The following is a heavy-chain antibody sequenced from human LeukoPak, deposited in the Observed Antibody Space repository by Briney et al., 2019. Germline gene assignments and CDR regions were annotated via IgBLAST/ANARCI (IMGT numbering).Heavy chain of an antibody. CDR1: GFSFRDYC. CDR3: ARDTVIAVAGNFDY. Sequence: GGSLRLSCVASGFSFRDYCMHWVRQVPGEGLLWVSRSCPRGNNQVYADSVKGRFSISRDDAKNSLYLQMNSLRAEDTAVYYCARDTVIAVAGNFDYWGQGALVTVSS. J-gene: IGHJ4*02. V-gene: IGHV3-74*01. D-gene: IGHD6-19*01. CDR2: SCPRGNNQ.